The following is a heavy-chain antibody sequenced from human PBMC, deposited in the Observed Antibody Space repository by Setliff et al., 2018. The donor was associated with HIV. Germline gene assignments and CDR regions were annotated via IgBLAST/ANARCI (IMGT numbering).Heavy chain of an antibody. V-gene: IGHV3-7*03. J-gene: IGHJ4*02. CDR1: GFTFSSYW. Sequence: GGSLRLSCAASGFTFSSYWMSWVRQAPGKGLEWVANIKQDGSEKYYVDSVKGRFTISRDNARNSLYVQMNSLRVEDTAVYFCARVHRGGVGRQHWRSFDYWGQGTLVTVSS. CDR2: IKQDGSEK. D-gene: IGHD1-1*01. CDR3: ARVHRGGVGRQHWRSFDY.